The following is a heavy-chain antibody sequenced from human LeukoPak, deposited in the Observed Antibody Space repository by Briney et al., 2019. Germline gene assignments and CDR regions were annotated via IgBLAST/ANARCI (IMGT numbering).Heavy chain of an antibody. D-gene: IGHD3-16*01. CDR3: VRHDNDPEFKRGFDP. CDR1: GGSISSYD. J-gene: IGHJ5*02. Sequence: KPSETLSLTCTVAGGSISSYDWSWSRQPAGKGVGGIGYIGYSGSINYNPSLKSRVTISVDTSKNQFSLKRSSVTAADTAVYYCVRHDNDPEFKRGFDPWGQGTPVTVSS. CDR2: IGYSGSI. V-gene: IGHV4-59*01.